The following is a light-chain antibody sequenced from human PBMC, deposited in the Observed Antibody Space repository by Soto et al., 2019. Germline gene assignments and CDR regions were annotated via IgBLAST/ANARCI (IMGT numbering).Light chain of an antibody. Sequence: QSVLTQPRSVSGSPGQSLTISCTGTSSDVGGYNYVSWYQQYPGKVPKLMIYDVTKRPSGVPDRFSGSKSGNTASLTISGLQAEDEVDYYCSSYTSSSTYVFGTGTKVTVL. J-gene: IGLJ1*01. CDR2: DVT. CDR1: SSDVGGYNY. CDR3: SSYTSSSTYV. V-gene: IGLV2-11*01.